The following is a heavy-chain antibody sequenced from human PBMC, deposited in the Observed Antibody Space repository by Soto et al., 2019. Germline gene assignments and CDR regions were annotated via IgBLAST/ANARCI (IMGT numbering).Heavy chain of an antibody. V-gene: IGHV3-48*02. Sequence: EVQLVESGGGLVQPGGSLRLSCAASGFTFSTYSMNWVRQAPGKGLEWISYITSSGTTIFYADSVKGRFTISRDNAKNSLYLQMNSLRDEDTSVYYCARNNGIAGSLDPWGQGTLVTVSS. CDR2: ITSSGTTI. CDR3: ARNNGIAGSLDP. J-gene: IGHJ5*02. CDR1: GFTFSTYS. D-gene: IGHD6-13*01.